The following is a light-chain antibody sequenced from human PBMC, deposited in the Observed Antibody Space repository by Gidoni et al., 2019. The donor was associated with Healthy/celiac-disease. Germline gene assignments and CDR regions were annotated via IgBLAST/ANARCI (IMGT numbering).Light chain of an antibody. J-gene: IGKJ5*01. CDR2: AAS. CDR3: QQSYSTLT. V-gene: IGKV1-39*01. Sequence: DIQMTQSPSSLSASVGDRVTITCRASRSISSYLNWYQQKPGKATKLLIYAASSLQSGVPSSFSGSGSGTDFTLTISSLQPEDFATYYCQQSYSTLTFXQXTRLEIK. CDR1: RSISSY.